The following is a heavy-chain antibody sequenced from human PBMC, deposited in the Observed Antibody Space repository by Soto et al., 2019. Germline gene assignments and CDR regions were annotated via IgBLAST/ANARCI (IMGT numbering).Heavy chain of an antibody. CDR1: GGSISSGGYY. CDR3: ARRGMDIVTKEGAFDI. V-gene: IGHV4-31*03. D-gene: IGHD2-2*03. J-gene: IGHJ3*02. CDR2: IYYSGST. Sequence: SETLSLTCTVSGGSISSGGYYWSWIRQHPGKGLEWIGYIYYSGSTYYNPSLKSRVTISVDTSKNQFSLKLSSVTAADTAVYYCARRGMDIVTKEGAFDIWGQGTMVTVSS.